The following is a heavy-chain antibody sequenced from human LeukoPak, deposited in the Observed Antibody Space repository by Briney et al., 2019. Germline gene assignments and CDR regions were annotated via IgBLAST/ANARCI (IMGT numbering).Heavy chain of an antibody. D-gene: IGHD2-15*01. CDR2: FYYSGST. V-gene: IGHV4-59*01. CDR3: ARAAPRSGTYCGGGTCAYDH. CDR1: GGSMSCFY. Sequence: SETLSLTCTVSGGSMSCFYWTWIRQPPGQRLECIGYFYYSGSTNYNPSLRSRVTISLDTSKNQFSLRLNSVTAADTAVYYCARAAPRSGTYCGGGTCAYDHWGQGTMVTVSS. J-gene: IGHJ4*02.